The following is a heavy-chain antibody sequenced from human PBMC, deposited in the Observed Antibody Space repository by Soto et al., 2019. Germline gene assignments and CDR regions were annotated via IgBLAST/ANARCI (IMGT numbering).Heavy chain of an antibody. CDR1: VFTFSSYG. Sequence: GSLRLSCAASVFTFSSYGMHWVRQAPGKGLEWVAVIWYDGSNKYYADSVKGRFTISRDNSKNTLYLQMNSLRAEDTAVYYCARGVAARDYYYGMDVWGQGTTVTVSS. D-gene: IGHD6-13*01. CDR2: IWYDGSNK. J-gene: IGHJ6*02. V-gene: IGHV3-33*01. CDR3: ARGVAARDYYYGMDV.